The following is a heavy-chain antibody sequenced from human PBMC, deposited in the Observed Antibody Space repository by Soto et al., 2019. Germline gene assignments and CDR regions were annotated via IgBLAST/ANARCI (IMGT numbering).Heavy chain of an antibody. CDR1: GYSFTSYW. V-gene: IGHV5-51*01. CDR3: AMRHDSRGAFDF. Sequence: PGESLKISCKGSGYSFTSYWIGWVRQMPGKGLEWMGIIYPGDSDTTYSPSFQGQVTISADKSIRTASLQWSSLKASDTAMYYCAMRHDSRGAFDFWGQGTMVTVSS. CDR2: IYPGDSDT. D-gene: IGHD2-15*01. J-gene: IGHJ3*01.